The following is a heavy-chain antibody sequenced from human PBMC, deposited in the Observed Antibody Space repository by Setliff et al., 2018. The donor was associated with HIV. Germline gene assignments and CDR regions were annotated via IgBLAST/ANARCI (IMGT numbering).Heavy chain of an antibody. V-gene: IGHV1-18*01. J-gene: IGHJ4*02. Sequence: ASVKVSCKTSGYPFDSYGISWVRQAPGQGLEWMGWTSAYIGDTKYAQRFQGRVTMTTDPSTPTAYMELRSLKSEDTAVYYCARAVGGSNYFDYSGYQDFWGQGTRVTVSS. CDR3: ARAVGGSNYFDYSGYQDF. D-gene: IGHD3-22*01. CDR2: TSAYIGDT. CDR1: GYPFDSYG.